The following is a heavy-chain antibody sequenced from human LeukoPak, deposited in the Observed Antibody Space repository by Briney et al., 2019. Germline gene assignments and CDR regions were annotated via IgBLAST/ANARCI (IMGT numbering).Heavy chain of an antibody. Sequence: AGGSLRLSCEASGFAFSSYSMDWVRQAPGKGLEWVSYTSSSSSTIKYADSVRGRFTISRDNAENSLYLQMNSLRDEDTAVYYCARARGTGWYFDLWGRGTLVTVPS. D-gene: IGHD2-15*01. CDR1: GFAFSSYS. V-gene: IGHV3-48*02. J-gene: IGHJ2*01. CDR2: TSSSSSTI. CDR3: ARARGTGWYFDL.